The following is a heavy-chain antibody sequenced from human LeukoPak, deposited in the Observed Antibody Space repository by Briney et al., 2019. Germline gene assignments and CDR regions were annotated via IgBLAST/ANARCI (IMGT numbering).Heavy chain of an antibody. CDR2: MNPNSGNT. CDR3: ARGLMIAVDRGH. CDR1: GYTFTSYD. Sequence: GASVKDSCKASGYTFTSYDINWVRQATGQGLEWMGWMNPNSGNTGYAQKIQGRVTMTRNTSISTAYMELSSMRSEDTAVYYCARGLMIAVDRGHWGQGTLVTVSS. D-gene: IGHD3-22*01. J-gene: IGHJ4*02. V-gene: IGHV1-8*01.